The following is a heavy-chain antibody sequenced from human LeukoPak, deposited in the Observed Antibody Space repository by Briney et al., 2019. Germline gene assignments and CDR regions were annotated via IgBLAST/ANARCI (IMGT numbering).Heavy chain of an antibody. CDR1: GFTFSTYA. CDR3: VKDRWEPTH. Sequence: GGSLRLSCAASGFTFSTYAMHWVRQAPGKGLEWVAVISYDGSKKYYSDSVKGRFTISRDNSKNTLYLQMNSPRAEDTAVYYCVKDRWEPTHWGQGTLVTVSS. J-gene: IGHJ4*02. CDR2: ISYDGSKK. V-gene: IGHV3-30-3*02. D-gene: IGHD1-26*01.